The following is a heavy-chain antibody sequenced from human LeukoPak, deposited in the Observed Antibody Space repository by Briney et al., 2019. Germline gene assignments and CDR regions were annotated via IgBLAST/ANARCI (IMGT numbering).Heavy chain of an antibody. Sequence: GGSLRLSCAASGFTFSNYWMHWVRQAPGKGLVWGSRINTDVSSTTYADSVKGRFTISRDNAENTLYLQVNSLRAEDTALYYCVRGYSGTYRADYWGQGTLVTVSS. CDR3: VRGYSGTYRADY. CDR1: GFTFSNYW. V-gene: IGHV3-74*03. D-gene: IGHD1-26*01. CDR2: INTDVSST. J-gene: IGHJ4*02.